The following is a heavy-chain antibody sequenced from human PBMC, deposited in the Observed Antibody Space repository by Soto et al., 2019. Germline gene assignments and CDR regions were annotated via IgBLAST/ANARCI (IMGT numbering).Heavy chain of an antibody. CDR1: DGSISSYY. CDR2: IYSTGST. Sequence: QVQLQESGPGLVKPSETLSLTCIVSDGSISSYYWSWIRQSPGKGLEWIGYIYSTGSTNYNPSLKSRLTISVDPSKNQFSLRLNSVTDADTAVYFCARWGRGFSGIDSWGQGILVTVSS. D-gene: IGHD1-26*01. V-gene: IGHV4-59*01. J-gene: IGHJ4*02. CDR3: ARWGRGFSGIDS.